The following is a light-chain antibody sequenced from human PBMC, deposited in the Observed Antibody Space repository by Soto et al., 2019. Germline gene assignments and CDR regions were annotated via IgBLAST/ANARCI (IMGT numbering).Light chain of an antibody. V-gene: IGLV2-14*01. Sequence: QSALTQPASVSGSPGQSITISCTGTSSDVGGYNYVSWYQQHPGKAPKLMIYEVSNRPSGVSNRFPGSKSGNTASLTISGLQAEDEADYYCSSYTSSSGVFGGGTKLTVL. CDR3: SSYTSSSGV. CDR2: EVS. J-gene: IGLJ3*02. CDR1: SSDVGGYNY.